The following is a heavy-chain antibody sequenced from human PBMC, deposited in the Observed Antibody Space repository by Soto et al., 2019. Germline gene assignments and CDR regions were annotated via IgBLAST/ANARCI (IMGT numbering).Heavy chain of an antibody. CDR3: AREGILGLYDAYDL. Sequence: QDQLVQSGAEVKKPGASVKVSCKASVFTSSGISWVRQAPGQRLEWMGWISTHNGNTINAQKFQGRVIMTMDTSTTTGYMELRSLRPDDTAVYLCAREGILGLYDAYDLLGQGTMVTFSS. CDR1: VFTSSG. V-gene: IGHV1-18*04. D-gene: IGHD3-3*01. CDR2: ISTHNGNT. J-gene: IGHJ3*01.